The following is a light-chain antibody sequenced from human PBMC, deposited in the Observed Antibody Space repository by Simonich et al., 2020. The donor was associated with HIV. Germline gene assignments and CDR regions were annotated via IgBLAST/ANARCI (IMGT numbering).Light chain of an antibody. J-gene: IGKJ2*01. Sequence: DIVMTQSPLSLPVTPGEPASISCRSSKSLLHSNGYNYLDWYLQKPGQSPQLLIYLNSNRASGVPDRFSGSGSGTDFTLKISSVEAEDVGVYYCMQALQTPYTFGQGTKLDFK. CDR3: MQALQTPYT. CDR2: LNS. CDR1: KSLLHSNGYNY. V-gene: IGKV2-28*01.